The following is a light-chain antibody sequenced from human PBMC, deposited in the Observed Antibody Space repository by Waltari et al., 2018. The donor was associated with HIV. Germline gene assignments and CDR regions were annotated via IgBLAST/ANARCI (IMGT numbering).Light chain of an antibody. J-gene: IGKJ4*01. CDR1: QSVSTF. CDR2: DAS. CDR3: QQRDNWPPAPT. V-gene: IGKV3-11*01. Sequence: EIVLTQSPATLSLSQGERATLTCRASQSVSTFLAWYQLKPGQAPRLLIYDASIRATGIPARFSGSGSGTDFTLTISSLEPEDFAVYYCQQRDNWPPAPTFGGGTKVEI.